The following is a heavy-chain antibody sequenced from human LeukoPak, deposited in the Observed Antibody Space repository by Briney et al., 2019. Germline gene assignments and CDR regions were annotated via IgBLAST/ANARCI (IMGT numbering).Heavy chain of an antibody. CDR3: ARDLPVAGIDF. CDR2: INPNSGGT. CDR1: GYTFTGYY. D-gene: IGHD6-19*01. V-gene: IGHV1-2*02. Sequence: GASVKVSCRASGYTFTGYYVHWVRQVPGQGLEWMGWINPNSGGTNFPQNFQGRVTMTRDTSITTAYMELSRLTPDDTAVYYCARDLPVAGIDFWGQGTLVTVSS. J-gene: IGHJ4*02.